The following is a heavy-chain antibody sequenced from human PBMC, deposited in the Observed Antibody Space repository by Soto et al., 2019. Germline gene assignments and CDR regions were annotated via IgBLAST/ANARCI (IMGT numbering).Heavy chain of an antibody. CDR3: VGVYSIGSVFSGHDDIDS. CDR2: IIPMPEIT. V-gene: IGHV1-69*02. J-gene: IGHJ4*02. CDR1: GGTFSNHI. Sequence: QVQLVQSGAEVKKPGSSVKVSCKASGGTFSNHIITWVRQAPGQGPEWMGRIIPMPEITNYAQKFQGGVSITADKSTTTAYMEVNSLRSEDRAVYYCVGVYSIGSVFSGHDDIDSWGQGTLVTVSS. D-gene: IGHD5-12*01.